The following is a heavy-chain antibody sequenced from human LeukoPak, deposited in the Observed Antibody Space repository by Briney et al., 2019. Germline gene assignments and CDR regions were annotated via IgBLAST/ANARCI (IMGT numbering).Heavy chain of an antibody. CDR3: ASRPSGDYPYFDF. CDR2: IFSGGNT. V-gene: IGHV3-53*01. D-gene: IGHD7-27*01. Sequence: GGSLRLSCAASGFSVSRNYMSWVRQAPGKGLEWVSLIFSGGNTYYADSVTSRFTISRDNSKNTLYLQMNSLRAEDTAVYYCASRPSGDYPYFDFWGQGTLVTVSS. CDR1: GFSVSRNY. J-gene: IGHJ4*02.